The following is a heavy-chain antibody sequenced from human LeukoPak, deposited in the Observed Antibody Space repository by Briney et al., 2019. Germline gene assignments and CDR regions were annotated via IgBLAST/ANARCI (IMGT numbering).Heavy chain of an antibody. CDR1: GFTFSSYW. J-gene: IGHJ3*02. CDR3: ARGYDYVWGSYRPDAFDI. Sequence: PGGSLRLSCAASGFTFSSYWMSWVRQAPGKGLEWVANIKQDGSEKYYVDSVKGRFTISRDNAKNSLYLQMNSLRAEDAAVYYCARGYDYVWGSYRPDAFDIWGQGTMVTASS. V-gene: IGHV3-7*04. CDR2: IKQDGSEK. D-gene: IGHD3-16*02.